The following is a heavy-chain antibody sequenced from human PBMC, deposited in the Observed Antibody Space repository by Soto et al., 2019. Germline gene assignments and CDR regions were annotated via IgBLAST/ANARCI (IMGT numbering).Heavy chain of an antibody. Sequence: GGSLRLSCAASGFTFSSYAMSWVRQAPGKGLEWVSAISGSGGSTYYADSVKGRFTISRDNSKNTLYLQMNSLRAEDTAVYYCAKGGSPLDIYYYYYGMDVWGQGTTVTVSS. CDR2: ISGSGGST. J-gene: IGHJ6*02. CDR1: GFTFSSYA. D-gene: IGHD6-6*01. CDR3: AKGGSPLDIYYYYYGMDV. V-gene: IGHV3-23*01.